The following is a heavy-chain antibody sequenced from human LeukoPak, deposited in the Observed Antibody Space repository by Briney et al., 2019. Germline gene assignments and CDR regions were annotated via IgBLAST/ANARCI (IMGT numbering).Heavy chain of an antibody. CDR2: IYYGGST. Sequence: SETLSLTCTVSGDSISSSSYYWGWIRQPPGKGLEWIGSIYYGGSTYFNPSLKSRVTISVDTSKNQFSLKLSSVTAADTAVYYCARVSSSWYQDWYFDLWGRGTLVTVSS. D-gene: IGHD6-13*01. CDR3: ARVSSSWYQDWYFDL. V-gene: IGHV4-39*07. CDR1: GDSISSSSYY. J-gene: IGHJ2*01.